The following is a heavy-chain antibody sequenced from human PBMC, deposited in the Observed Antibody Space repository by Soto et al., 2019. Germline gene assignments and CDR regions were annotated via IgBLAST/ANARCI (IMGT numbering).Heavy chain of an antibody. D-gene: IGHD2-8*01. CDR2: IFDSGST. Sequence: QVQLQESGPGLVKPSETLSLTCTVSGGSISGGVHSWSWIRQPPGKGLEWIGHIFDSGSTYYNPSLKGRLTISVDTSKNQFSLRLSSVTAADTGVYYWAREIMPLTNDWYFDLWGRGTLVTVSS. CDR3: AREIMPLTNDWYFDL. J-gene: IGHJ2*01. V-gene: IGHV4-30-4*01. CDR1: GGSISGGVHS.